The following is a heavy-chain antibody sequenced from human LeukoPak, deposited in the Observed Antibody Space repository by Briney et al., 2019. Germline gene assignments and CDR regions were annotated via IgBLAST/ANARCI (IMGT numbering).Heavy chain of an antibody. CDR1: GFAFSDYY. V-gene: IGHV3-11*01. J-gene: IGHJ6*03. CDR3: ARGRYFDWLQVGPPTTWYYMDV. CDR2: ISGSGTTI. Sequence: KPGGSLRLSCAASGFAFSDYYMTWIRQGPGKGLEWVSYISGSGTTIYYADSVKGRFTISRDNAKNSLYLQMDSLRVEDTAVYYCARGRYFDWLQVGPPTTWYYMDVWGKGTTVTVSS. D-gene: IGHD3-9*01.